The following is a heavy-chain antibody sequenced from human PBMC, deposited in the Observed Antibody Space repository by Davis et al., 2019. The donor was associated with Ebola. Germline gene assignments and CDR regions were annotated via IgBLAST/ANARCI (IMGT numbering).Heavy chain of an antibody. J-gene: IGHJ4*02. CDR3: AREGITIFGVNNDY. Sequence: SETLSLTCAVYGGSFSGYYWSWIRQPPGKGLEWIGEINHSGSTNYNPSLKSRVTISVDTSKNQFSLKLSSVTAADTAVYYCAREGITIFGVNNDYWGQGTLVTVSS. D-gene: IGHD3-3*01. V-gene: IGHV4-34*01. CDR2: INHSGST. CDR1: GGSFSGYY.